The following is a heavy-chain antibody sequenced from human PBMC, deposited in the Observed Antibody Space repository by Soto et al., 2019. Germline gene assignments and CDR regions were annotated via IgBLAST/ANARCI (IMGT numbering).Heavy chain of an antibody. Sequence: EVQLVESGGGLVQPGESLRLSCATSGFTFSNFDMHWVRQVPGKGLEWVSAIGAARDPYYLGSVKGRFTISRENAKNSVYLQMNDLRAGDSAVYYCARAYTGRLPRRADYYYAMDVWGQGTTFTVSS. CDR1: GFTFSNFD. D-gene: IGHD2-2*02. J-gene: IGHJ6*02. CDR2: IGAARDP. CDR3: ARAYTGRLPRRADYYYAMDV. V-gene: IGHV3-13*05.